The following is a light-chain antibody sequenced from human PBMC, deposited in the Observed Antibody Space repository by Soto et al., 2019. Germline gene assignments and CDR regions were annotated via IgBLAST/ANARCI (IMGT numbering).Light chain of an antibody. CDR2: GAS. J-gene: IGKJ2*03. Sequence: EIVMTQSPATLSVSPGERVTLSCRASHTVTRKVAWYQQKPGQAPRLVMYGASTRATGVPARFSGSGSGTEFTLTISSLQSEDFAVYYCQQYYNWPQYSFGQGTKLEIK. V-gene: IGKV3-15*01. CDR3: QQYYNWPQYS. CDR1: HTVTRK.